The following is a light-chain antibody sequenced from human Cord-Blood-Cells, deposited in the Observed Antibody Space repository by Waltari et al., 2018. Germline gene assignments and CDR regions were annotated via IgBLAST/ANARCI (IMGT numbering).Light chain of an antibody. CDR3: QQYYSYPRT. CDR1: QGISSY. J-gene: IGKJ1*01. Sequence: AIRMTQSPSSLSASTGDRVTITCRASQGISSYLAWYQQKPGKAPKLLIYAASTLQSGVPSRFSGSGSWTDFTLTISCLQSEDFATYCCQQYYSYPRTFGQGTKVEIK. V-gene: IGKV1-8*01. CDR2: AAS.